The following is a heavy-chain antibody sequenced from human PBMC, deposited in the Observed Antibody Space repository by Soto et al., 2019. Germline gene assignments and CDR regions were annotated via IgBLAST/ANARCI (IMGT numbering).Heavy chain of an antibody. D-gene: IGHD2-2*01. CDR3: ARYYQNYYYGMDV. CDR1: GFTFSSYW. CDR2: INSDGSST. J-gene: IGHJ6*02. V-gene: IGHV3-74*01. Sequence: EVQLVESGGGLVQPGGSLRLSCAGSGFTFSSYWMHWVRQVQGKGVVWVSRINSDGSSTDYADSVKGRFTISRDNAKNTLYLQMNSLRAEDTAVYYCARYYQNYYYGMDVWGQGTMVTVSS.